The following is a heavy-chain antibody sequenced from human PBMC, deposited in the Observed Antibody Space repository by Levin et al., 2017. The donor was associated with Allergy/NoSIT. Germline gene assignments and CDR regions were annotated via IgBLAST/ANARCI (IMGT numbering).Heavy chain of an antibody. D-gene: IGHD2-2*01. Sequence: GSLKISCAASGFTFSNYWMHWVRQAPGKGLVWVSHINSDGSNTNYADSVKGRFTISRDNAKNTLYLQMNSLRDEDTAVYYCARGGCSSTSCLDNWGQGTLVTVSP. CDR1: GFTFSNYW. V-gene: IGHV3-74*01. J-gene: IGHJ4*02. CDR2: INSDGSNT. CDR3: ARGGCSSTSCLDN.